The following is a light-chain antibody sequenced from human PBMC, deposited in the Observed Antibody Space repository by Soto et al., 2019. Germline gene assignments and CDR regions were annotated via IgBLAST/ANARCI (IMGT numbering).Light chain of an antibody. CDR3: QQYDSLPRT. CDR1: QGISNY. CDR2: DAS. Sequence: DIQMTQSPSSLSASVGDRVTITCRASQGISNYLNWYQQKPGKAPKLLIYDASNLETGVPSRFSGSGSGTDCNLTISSLQPEDIATYYCQQYDSLPRTFGQGTKVDIK. J-gene: IGKJ1*01. V-gene: IGKV1-33*01.